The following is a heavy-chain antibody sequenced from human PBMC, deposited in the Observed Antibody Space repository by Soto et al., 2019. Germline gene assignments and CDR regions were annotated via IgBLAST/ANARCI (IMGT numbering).Heavy chain of an antibody. CDR3: ARTYYQWDALHDFDC. CDR1: GGTFSRYG. V-gene: IGHV1-69*01. D-gene: IGHD1-26*01. Sequence: QVQLVQSGAEVKKPGSSVKVSCTASGGTFSRYGFTWVRQAPGQGFQWMGGIIPIFGTTHYEQNFQGRLSITADESTSTVYMELSSLRSYDTSIYFCARTYYQWDALHDFDCWGQGTLVTVSS. J-gene: IGHJ4*02. CDR2: IIPIFGTT.